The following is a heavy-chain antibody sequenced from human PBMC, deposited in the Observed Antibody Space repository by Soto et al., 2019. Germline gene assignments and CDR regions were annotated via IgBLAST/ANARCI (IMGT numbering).Heavy chain of an antibody. J-gene: IGHJ4*02. Sequence: QVQLVQSGAEVKKPGSSVKVSCQASGSSFSTSFISWVRQAPGQGLEWIGGIIPLFSSVKYAQICQGRVTITADESTSTAYLELGSLKYDDMAVYYCARAVVTAFDSWGQGTLVTVYS. D-gene: IGHD2-21*02. CDR3: ARAVVTAFDS. V-gene: IGHV1-69*01. CDR1: GSSFSTSF. CDR2: IIPLFSSV.